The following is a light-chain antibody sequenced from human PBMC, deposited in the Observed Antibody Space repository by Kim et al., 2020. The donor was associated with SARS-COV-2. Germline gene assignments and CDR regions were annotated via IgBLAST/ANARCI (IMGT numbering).Light chain of an antibody. Sequence: NFMLTQPHSVSESPGKTITISCTGSSGSIARNDVQWYQQRPGSAPTTVIYEDTKRPSGVPDRFSGSIDTASNSASLTISGLKTEDEADYYCQYYDNGNQVFGGGTQLTVL. J-gene: IGLJ3*02. CDR3: QYYDNGNQV. CDR1: SGSIARND. V-gene: IGLV6-57*02. CDR2: EDT.